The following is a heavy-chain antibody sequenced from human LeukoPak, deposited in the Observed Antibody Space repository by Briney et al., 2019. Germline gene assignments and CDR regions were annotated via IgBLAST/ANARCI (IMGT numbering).Heavy chain of an antibody. Sequence: SETLSLTCAVYGGSFSGYYWSWIRQPPGKGLEWIGEINHSGSTNYNPSLKSRVTISVDTSKNQFSLKLNSVTAADTAVYYCARGYKYGPPFDYWGQGTLVTVSS. V-gene: IGHV4-34*01. CDR2: INHSGST. CDR1: GGSFSGYY. D-gene: IGHD5-18*01. CDR3: ARGYKYGPPFDY. J-gene: IGHJ4*02.